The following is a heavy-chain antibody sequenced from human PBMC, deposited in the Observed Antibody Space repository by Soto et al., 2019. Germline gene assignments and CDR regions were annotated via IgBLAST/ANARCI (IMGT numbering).Heavy chain of an antibody. CDR3: ARERRRTERTNYGMDV. Sequence: SETLSLTCAVYGGSFSGYYWSWIRQPPGKGLEWIGEINHSGSTNYNPSLKSRVTISVDTSKNQFSLKLSSVTAADTAVYYCARERRRTERTNYGMDVWGQGTTVTVSS. CDR2: INHSGST. J-gene: IGHJ6*02. V-gene: IGHV4-34*01. CDR1: GGSFSGYY.